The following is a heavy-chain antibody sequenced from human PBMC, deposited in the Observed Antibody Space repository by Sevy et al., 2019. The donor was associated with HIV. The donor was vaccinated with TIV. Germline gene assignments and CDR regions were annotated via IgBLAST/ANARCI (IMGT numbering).Heavy chain of an antibody. CDR3: ARVALTFGGDTYDTYYFMDV. J-gene: IGHJ6*03. CDR2: ISYDGSNK. Sequence: GGSLRLSCAAPGFTFSSYDMHWVRQAPGKGLEWVAVISYDGSNKFYLDSVKGRFTISIDNSKSTLYLTLSSLRAEDTAVYYCARVALTFGGDTYDTYYFMDVWGKGTTVTVS. V-gene: IGHV3-30*03. D-gene: IGHD3-16*01. CDR1: GFTFSSYD.